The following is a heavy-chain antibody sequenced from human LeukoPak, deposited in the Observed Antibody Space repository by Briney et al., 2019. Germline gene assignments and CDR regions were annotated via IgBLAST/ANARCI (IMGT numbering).Heavy chain of an antibody. V-gene: IGHV4-34*01. CDR3: ARLSYGSGSYYNGNFDY. CDR1: GGSFSGYY. CDR2: INHSGST. J-gene: IGHJ4*02. Sequence: SETLSLTXAVYGGSFSGYYWSWIRQPPGKGLEWIGEINHSGSTNYNPSLKSRVTISVDTSKNQFSLKLSSVTAADTAVYYCARLSYGSGSYYNGNFDYWGQGTLVTVSS. D-gene: IGHD3-10*01.